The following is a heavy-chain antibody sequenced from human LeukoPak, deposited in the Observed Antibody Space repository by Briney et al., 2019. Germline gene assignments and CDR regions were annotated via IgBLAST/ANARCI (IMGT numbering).Heavy chain of an antibody. V-gene: IGHV3-23*01. Sequence: GGSLRLSCAASEFTFNNYAMSWVRQAPGKGLEWVSAITGSGDDTYHADSVKGRFIISRDSSKNTLYLQMSSLRAEDSAVYYCAKDSRIGRPRAFDYWGQGILVTVS. D-gene: IGHD1-26*01. CDR2: ITGSGDDT. J-gene: IGHJ4*02. CDR1: EFTFNNYA. CDR3: AKDSRIGRPRAFDY.